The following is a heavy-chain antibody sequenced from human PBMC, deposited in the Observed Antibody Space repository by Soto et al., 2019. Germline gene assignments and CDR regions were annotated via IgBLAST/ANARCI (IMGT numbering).Heavy chain of an antibody. Sequence: GGSLRLSCGASACSFSHYAMHWVRQAPGKGLECVAVISYDGNIKRYADSVKGRFTISRDNSENTLYLQMNSLSPEDTAVYYCARAGYCSGGLCYSPYYYYYGMDVWGQGTKVTVS. CDR2: ISYDGNIK. V-gene: IGHV3-30-3*01. D-gene: IGHD2-15*01. J-gene: IGHJ6*02. CDR3: ARAGYCSGGLCYSPYYYYYGMDV. CDR1: ACSFSHYA.